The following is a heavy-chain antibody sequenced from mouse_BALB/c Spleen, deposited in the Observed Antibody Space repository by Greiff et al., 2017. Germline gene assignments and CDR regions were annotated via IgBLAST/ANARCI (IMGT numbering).Heavy chain of an antibody. CDR3: TRDTTVVATYWYIDV. J-gene: IGHJ1*01. CDR1: GYTFTSYY. Sequence: QVQLQQPGAELVKPGASVKLSCKASGYTFTSYYMYWVKQRPGQGLEWIGGINPSNGGTNFNEKFKSKATLTVDKSSSTAYMQLSSLTSEDSAVYYCTRDTTVVATYWYIDVWGAGTTVTVSS. V-gene: IGHV1S81*02. D-gene: IGHD1-1*01. CDR2: INPSNGGT.